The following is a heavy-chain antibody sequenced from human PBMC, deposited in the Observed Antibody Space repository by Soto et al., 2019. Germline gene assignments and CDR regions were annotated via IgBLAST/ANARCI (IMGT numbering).Heavy chain of an antibody. J-gene: IGHJ4*02. Sequence: SETLSLTCTVSGGSISSYYWSWIRQPPGKGLEWIGYIYYSGSTNYNPSLKSRVTISVDTSKNQFSLKLSSVTAADTAVYYVARGPLVGEFRGLDYWAREPWSPSPQ. V-gene: IGHV4-59*01. D-gene: IGHD3-10*01. CDR1: GGSISSYY. CDR3: ARGPLVGEFRGLDY. CDR2: IYYSGST.